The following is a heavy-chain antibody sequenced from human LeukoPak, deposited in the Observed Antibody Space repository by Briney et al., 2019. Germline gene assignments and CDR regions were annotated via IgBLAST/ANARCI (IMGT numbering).Heavy chain of an antibody. CDR3: AAQWLVLGAFDI. Sequence: GGSLRLSCEGSGFPFSNYWMGWVRQDPGQGLQWVANIKTDGSEKYYVDSVKGRFTISRDNSKNTLYLQMNSLSAGDTAVYYCAAQWLVLGAFDIWGQGTMVTVSS. D-gene: IGHD6-19*01. J-gene: IGHJ3*02. CDR1: GFPFSNYW. V-gene: IGHV3-7*03. CDR2: IKTDGSEK.